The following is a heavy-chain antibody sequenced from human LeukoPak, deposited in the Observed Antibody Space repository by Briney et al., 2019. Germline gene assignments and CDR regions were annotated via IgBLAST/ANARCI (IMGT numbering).Heavy chain of an antibody. Sequence: SVKVSCKASGFTFTSSAVQWVRQARGQRLEWIGWIVVGSGNTNYAQKFQERVTITRDTSTSTAYMELSSLRSEDTAVYYCAAVRLVEMATIDFDYWGQGTLVTVSS. CDR3: AAVRLVEMATIDFDY. CDR2: IVVGSGNT. J-gene: IGHJ4*02. V-gene: IGHV1-58*01. CDR1: GFTFTSSA. D-gene: IGHD5-24*01.